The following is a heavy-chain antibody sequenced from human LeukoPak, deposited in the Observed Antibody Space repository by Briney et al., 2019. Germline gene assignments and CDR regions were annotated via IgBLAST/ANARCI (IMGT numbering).Heavy chain of an antibody. V-gene: IGHV3-53*01. J-gene: IGHJ4*02. CDR1: GFTVSSNY. Sequence: GGSLRLSCAASGFTVSSNYMSWVRQAPGKGLEWVSVIYSGGSTYYADSVKGRFTISRDNSKNTLYLQMNSLRAEDTAVYYCARATYYYDSSGYYYDYWSQGTLVTVSS. D-gene: IGHD3-22*01. CDR2: IYSGGST. CDR3: ARATYYYDSSGYYYDY.